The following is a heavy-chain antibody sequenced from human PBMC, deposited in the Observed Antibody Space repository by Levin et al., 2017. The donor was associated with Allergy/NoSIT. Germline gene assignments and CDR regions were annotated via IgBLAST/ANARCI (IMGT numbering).Heavy chain of an antibody. CDR2: ISWNSGSI. Sequence: GGSLRLSCAASGFTFEDYVMHWVRQAPGKGLEWVSGISWNSGSIAYADSVKGRFTISRDNAKNSLYLQMNSLRAEDTALYYCAKDLDLGRSFYYGMDVWGQGTTVTVSS. CDR3: AKDLDLGRSFYYGMDV. CDR1: GFTFEDYV. J-gene: IGHJ6*02. D-gene: IGHD3/OR15-3a*01. V-gene: IGHV3-9*01.